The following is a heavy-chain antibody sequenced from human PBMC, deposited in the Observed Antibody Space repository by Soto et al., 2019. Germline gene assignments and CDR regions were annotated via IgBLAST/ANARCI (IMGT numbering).Heavy chain of an antibody. Sequence: ASVKVSCKASGYTLTGYYMRWGRQAPGQGLEWMGWISSYNGDTNYAQKLQGRVTMTTDTSTSTAYMELRSLRSDDTAVYYCARKGRSSGYSDYWGQGTLVTVSS. J-gene: IGHJ4*02. V-gene: IGHV1-18*04. CDR3: ARKGRSSGYSDY. CDR2: ISSYNGDT. D-gene: IGHD3-22*01. CDR1: GYTLTGYY.